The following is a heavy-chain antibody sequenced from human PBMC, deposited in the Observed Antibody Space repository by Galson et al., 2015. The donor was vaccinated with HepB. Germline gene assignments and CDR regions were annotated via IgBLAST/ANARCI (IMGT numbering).Heavy chain of an antibody. CDR1: GFTFDDYA. D-gene: IGHD3-3*01. J-gene: IGHJ6*02. CDR3: AKETHYDFGKDLGWGMDV. CDR2: ISWNSGSI. Sequence: SLRLSCAASGFTFDDYAMHWVRHAPGKGLEWVSGISWNSGSIGYADSVKGRFTISRDNAKNSLYLQMNSLRAEDTALYYCAKETHYDFGKDLGWGMDVWGQGTTVTVSS. V-gene: IGHV3-9*01.